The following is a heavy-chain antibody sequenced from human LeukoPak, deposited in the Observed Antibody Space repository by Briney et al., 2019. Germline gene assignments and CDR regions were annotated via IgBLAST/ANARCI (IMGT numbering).Heavy chain of an antibody. CDR2: ISSSSYI. Sequence: GESLRLSCAASGFTFSSYSMNWVRQAPGKGLEWVSSISSSSYIYYADSVKGRFTISRDNAKNSLYLQMNSLRAEDTAVYYCARLLSSSSGAYFDYWGQGTLVTVSS. CDR1: GFTFSSYS. J-gene: IGHJ4*02. V-gene: IGHV3-21*01. D-gene: IGHD6-6*01. CDR3: ARLLSSSSGAYFDY.